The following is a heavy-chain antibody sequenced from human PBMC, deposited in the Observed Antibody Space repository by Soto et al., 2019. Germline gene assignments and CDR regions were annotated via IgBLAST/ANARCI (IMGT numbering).Heavy chain of an antibody. CDR2: ISSSSSYI. CDR3: ARDIDYGDFPPFDY. J-gene: IGHJ4*02. Sequence: GGSLRLSCAASGFTFSSYSMNWVRQAPGKGLEWVSSISSSSSYIYYADSVKGRFTISRDNAKNSLYLQMNSLRAEDTAVYYCARDIDYGDFPPFDYWGQGTLVTVSS. D-gene: IGHD4-17*01. CDR1: GFTFSSYS. V-gene: IGHV3-21*01.